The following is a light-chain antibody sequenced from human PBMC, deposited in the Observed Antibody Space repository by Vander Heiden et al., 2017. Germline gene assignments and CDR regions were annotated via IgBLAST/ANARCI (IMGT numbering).Light chain of an antibody. Sequence: DVQMTQSPATLSASVGDRVTITCRASQSISQWLACYQQRPLLAPKLLIYKVTNVHSRVPSRFSGRGSVTEFSLSIRSLQPNDFGTYYCHQDDSEPYTFGQGTKLEIE. J-gene: IGKJ2*01. V-gene: IGKV1-5*03. CDR3: HQDDSEPYT. CDR2: KVT. CDR1: QSISQW.